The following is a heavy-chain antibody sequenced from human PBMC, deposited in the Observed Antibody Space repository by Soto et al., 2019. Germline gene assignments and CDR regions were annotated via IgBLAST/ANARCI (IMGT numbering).Heavy chain of an antibody. D-gene: IGHD5-12*01. CDR2: FDPEDGET. V-gene: IGHV1-24*01. CDR3: ARESLGYSGYDQIYYYYGMDV. Sequence: AASVKVSCKVSGYTLTELSMHWVRQAPGKGLEWMGGFDPEDGETIYAQKFQGRVTMTEDTSTDTAYMELSSVTAADTAVYYCARESLGYSGYDQIYYYYGMDVWGQGTTVTVSS. CDR1: GYTLTELS. J-gene: IGHJ6*02.